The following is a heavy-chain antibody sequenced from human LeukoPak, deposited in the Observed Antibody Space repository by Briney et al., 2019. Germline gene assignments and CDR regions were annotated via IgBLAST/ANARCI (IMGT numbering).Heavy chain of an antibody. CDR1: GFGVSRYA. Sequence: GGSLRLSCAASGFGVSRYAMSWVRQVPGKGLEWVSSITNNNGKTYYPDSVKGRFSISRDESENTVYLQMNSLRVEDTAIYFCAKDHPSSGWPTFEYWGQGTRVTVSP. CDR3: AKDHPSSGWPTFEY. D-gene: IGHD6-19*01. J-gene: IGHJ4*02. V-gene: IGHV3-23*01. CDR2: ITNNNGKT.